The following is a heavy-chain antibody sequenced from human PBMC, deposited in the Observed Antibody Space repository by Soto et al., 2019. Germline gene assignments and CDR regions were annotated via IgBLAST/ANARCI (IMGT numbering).Heavy chain of an antibody. J-gene: IGHJ5*02. Sequence: KTSETLSLTCTVSGGSLSSYYWTWIRQSPGKGLEWIGYVYFSGNTNYSPSLKSRVTISIDTSKNQFSLRLASVTAADTAFYYCGSVRPSGYVLSWGQGTLVTVS. CDR1: GGSLSSYY. CDR3: GSVRPSGYVLS. V-gene: IGHV4-59*01. D-gene: IGHD6-25*01. CDR2: VYFSGNT.